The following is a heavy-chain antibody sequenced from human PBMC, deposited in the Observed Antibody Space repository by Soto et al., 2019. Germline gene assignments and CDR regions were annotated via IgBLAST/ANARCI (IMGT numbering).Heavy chain of an antibody. CDR2: IFYSGST. CDR1: GGSISSSSYY. J-gene: IGHJ4*02. V-gene: IGHV4-39*01. CDR3: ARRFEGYCSGCRCSYFDY. Sequence: QLQLQESGPGLVKPSETLSLTCTVSGGSISSSSYYWGWIRQPPGKGLEWIGNIFYSGSTYYNPPLESRVTISVDASKNQFSLRLSSVTAADTAVYYCARRFEGYCSGCRCSYFDYWGQGTLVTVSS. D-gene: IGHD2-15*01.